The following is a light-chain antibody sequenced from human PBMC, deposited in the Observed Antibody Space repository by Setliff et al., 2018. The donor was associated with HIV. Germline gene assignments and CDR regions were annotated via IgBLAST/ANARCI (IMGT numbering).Light chain of an antibody. V-gene: IGLV2-18*02. J-gene: IGLJ1*01. Sequence: QSALAQPPSVSGSPGQSVTISCTGTSSDVGSYNRVAWYQQTPGTAPKLMIYEVSNRPSGVPDRFSGSKSGNTASLTISGLQAEDEADYYCSSYASTSYARSSIYVFGTGTKVTV. CDR1: SSDVGSYNR. CDR3: SSYASTSYARSSIYV. CDR2: EVS.